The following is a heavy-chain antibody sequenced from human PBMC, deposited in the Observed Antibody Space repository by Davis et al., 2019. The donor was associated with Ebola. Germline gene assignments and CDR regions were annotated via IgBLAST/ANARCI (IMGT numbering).Heavy chain of an antibody. CDR3: VRYGGGSGTSFEY. D-gene: IGHD4-23*01. V-gene: IGHV3-7*01. Sequence: PGGSLRLSCEASQFTFTVFWMTWVRQAPGGGLEWVANINQDGSEKFYVDSVRGRFAISRDNTKNSIFLQMNKLGPEETAVYYCVRYGGGSGTSFEYWGQGALVTVSS. J-gene: IGHJ4*02. CDR2: INQDGSEK. CDR1: QFTFTVFW.